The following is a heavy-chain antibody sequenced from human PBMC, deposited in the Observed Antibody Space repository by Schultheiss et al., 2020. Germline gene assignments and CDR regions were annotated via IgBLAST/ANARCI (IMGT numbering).Heavy chain of an antibody. V-gene: IGHV4-39*07. CDR2: IYYSGST. CDR3: ARGDCSSTSCYFIYSFYLDV. D-gene: IGHD2-2*01. Sequence: SETLSLTCTVSGASISSSSYYWGWVRQPPGKGLEWIGYIYYSGSTYYNPSLKSRVTISVDTSKNQFSLELRSVTAADTAVYYCARGDCSSTSCYFIYSFYLDVWGTGTTVTVSS. CDR1: GASISSSSYY. J-gene: IGHJ6*03.